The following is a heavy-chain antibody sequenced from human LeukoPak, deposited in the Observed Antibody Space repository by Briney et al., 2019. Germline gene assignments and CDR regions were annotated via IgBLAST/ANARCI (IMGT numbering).Heavy chain of an antibody. J-gene: IGHJ5*02. CDR2: IGGRGGST. CDR3: GKEGGA. V-gene: IGHV3-23*01. D-gene: IGHD3-16*01. Sequence: SGESLRLSCAASGFRFSDFTMTWVRQAPGKGPEWVSAIGGRGGSTYYADSLGGRFTISRDNSKDMLYLQMNSLKVEDTATYYCGKEGGAWGQGTKVTVSS. CDR1: GFRFSDFT.